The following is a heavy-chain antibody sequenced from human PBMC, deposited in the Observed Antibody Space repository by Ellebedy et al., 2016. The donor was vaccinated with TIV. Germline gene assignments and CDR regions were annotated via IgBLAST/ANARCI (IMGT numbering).Heavy chain of an antibody. CDR1: GGSISSYY. CDR3: ARSGYSSGLSYWYFDL. D-gene: IGHD6-19*01. J-gene: IGHJ2*01. CDR2: IYYSGST. V-gene: IGHV4-59*12. Sequence: SETLSLTCTVSGGSISSYYWSWIRQPPGKGLEWIGYIYYSGSTNYNPSLKSRVTTSVDTSKNQFSLKLSSVTAADTAVYYCARSGYSSGLSYWYFDLWGQGTLVTVSS.